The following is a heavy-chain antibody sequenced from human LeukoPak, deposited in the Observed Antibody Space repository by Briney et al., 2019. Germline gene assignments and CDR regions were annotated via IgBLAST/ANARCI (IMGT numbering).Heavy chain of an antibody. V-gene: IGHV3-74*01. J-gene: IGHJ4*02. D-gene: IGHD4-11*01. CDR2: INSDGSIT. CDR1: GFTFSGSW. CDR3: ARAMTS. Sequence: GGSLRLSCAASGFTFSGSWMHWVRQAPGKGLVWVSRINSDGSITTYADSVKGRFTISRDNTKNTLYLQMNSLRAEDTAVYYCARAMTSWGQGTLVTVSS.